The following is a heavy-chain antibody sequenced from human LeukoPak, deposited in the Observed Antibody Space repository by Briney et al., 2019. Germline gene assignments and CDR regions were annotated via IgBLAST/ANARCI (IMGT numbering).Heavy chain of an antibody. CDR1: GYTFTSYG. CDR3: ASPRGLWFGESSFDY. J-gene: IGHJ4*02. Sequence: ASVKVSCEASGYTFTSYGISWVRQAPGQGLEWMGWISAYNGNTNYAQKLQGRVTMTTDTSTSTAYMELSSLRSEDTAVYYCASPRGLWFGESSFDYWGQGTLVTVSS. CDR2: ISAYNGNT. D-gene: IGHD3-10*01. V-gene: IGHV1-18*01.